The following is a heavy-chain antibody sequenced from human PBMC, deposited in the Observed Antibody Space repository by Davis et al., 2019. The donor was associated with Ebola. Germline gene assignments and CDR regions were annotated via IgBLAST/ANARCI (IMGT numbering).Heavy chain of an antibody. J-gene: IGHJ3*02. CDR1: GGSISSSSYY. Sequence: PGGSLRLSCTVSGGSISSSSYYWGWIRQPPGKGLEWIGSIYYSGSTYYNPSLKSRVTISVDTSKNQFSLKLSSVTAADTAVYYCATPGDILTGYYVVKPVGKPLDDAFDIWGQGTMVTVSS. V-gene: IGHV4-39*01. D-gene: IGHD3-9*01. CDR3: ATPGDILTGYYVVKPVGKPLDDAFDI. CDR2: IYYSGST.